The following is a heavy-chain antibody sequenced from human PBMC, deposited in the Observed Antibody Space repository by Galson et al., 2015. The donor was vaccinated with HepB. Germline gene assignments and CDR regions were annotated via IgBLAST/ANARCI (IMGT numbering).Heavy chain of an antibody. Sequence: SAISGDSVSSSNAAWNCIRQSPSRGLEGLGRTDYRSKWYNDYAVSVKSRITITLDTSNNQFSLQLSSVTPDDTAVYYCARDSFYDNTGYPVPRNFGVDVWGQGTTVTVSS. D-gene: IGHD3-22*01. J-gene: IGHJ6*02. V-gene: IGHV6-1*01. CDR2: TDYRSKWYN. CDR1: GDSVSSSNAA. CDR3: ARDSFYDNTGYPVPRNFGVDV.